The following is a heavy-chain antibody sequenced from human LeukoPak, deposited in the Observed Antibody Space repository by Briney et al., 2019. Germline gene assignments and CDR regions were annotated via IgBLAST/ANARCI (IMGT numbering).Heavy chain of an antibody. Sequence: GGSLRLSCAASGFTFSSYAMSWVRQAPGKGLEWVSVIYSGGNTYYADSLKGGFNLSSDNYKNTLYLQMNSLTAEDTAVYYCARGMSGYSSYDYWRQGILVTVSS. CDR3: ARGMSGYSSYDY. V-gene: IGHV3-66*01. CDR1: GFTFSSYA. D-gene: IGHD5-12*01. CDR2: IYSGGNT. J-gene: IGHJ4*02.